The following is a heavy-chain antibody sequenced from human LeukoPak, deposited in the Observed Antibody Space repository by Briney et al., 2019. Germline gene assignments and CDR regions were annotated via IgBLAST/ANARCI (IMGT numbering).Heavy chain of an antibody. D-gene: IGHD3-22*01. CDR3: AKAGLDYYDSSGYPVY. J-gene: IGHJ4*02. V-gene: IGHV3-48*02. CDR2: ILTSGGFQ. CDR1: GFTFSSYS. Sequence: GGSLRLSCAASGFTFSSYSMNWVRPAPGKGLEWGSYILTSGGFQSYADPVKGRFTISRDNAKNSLYLQMNSLREEDTAVYYCAKAGLDYYDSSGYPVYWGQGTLVTVSS.